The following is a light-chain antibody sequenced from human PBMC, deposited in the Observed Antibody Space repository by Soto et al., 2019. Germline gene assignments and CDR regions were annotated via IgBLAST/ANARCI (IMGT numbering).Light chain of an antibody. CDR1: QSVSSAY. Sequence: EIVLTQSPGTLSLSPGERATLSCRASQSVSSAYLAWYQHKPGQPPTLLIYAASSRVTGIPDRFSGSGSGTDFTLTISRLEPEDFAVGYCQQYGSSSTWTFGQGTKVEIK. J-gene: IGKJ1*01. CDR2: AAS. CDR3: QQYGSSSTWT. V-gene: IGKV3-20*01.